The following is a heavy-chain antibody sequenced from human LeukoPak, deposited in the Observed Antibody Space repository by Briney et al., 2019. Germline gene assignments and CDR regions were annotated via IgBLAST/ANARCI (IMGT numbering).Heavy chain of an antibody. CDR2: IYYSGST. Sequence: SETLSLTCTVSGGSISSSSYYWGWIRQPPGKGLEWIGSIYYSGSTYYNPSLKSRVTISVDTSKNQFSLKLSSVTAADTAVYYCARVEMPRNYYYYGMDVWGQGTTVTVSS. CDR3: ARVEMPRNYYYYGMDV. CDR1: GGSISSSSYY. D-gene: IGHD5-24*01. V-gene: IGHV4-39*01. J-gene: IGHJ6*02.